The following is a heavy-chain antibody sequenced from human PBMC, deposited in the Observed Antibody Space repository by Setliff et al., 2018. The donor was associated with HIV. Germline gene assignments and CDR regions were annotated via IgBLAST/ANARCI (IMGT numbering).Heavy chain of an antibody. V-gene: IGHV1-8*01. CDR1: GYTFLNYD. J-gene: IGHJ5*02. Sequence: ASVKVSCKASGYTFLNYDINWLRQAPGQGLEWMGRLTPHSGDTISADRFQGRLVMTTNTSTTTAFMELSSLRSDDTAHHFCARGWGLWFGQLSILPLDPWGQGTLVTVSS. D-gene: IGHD3-10*01. CDR2: LTPHSGDT. CDR3: ARGWGLWFGQLSILPLDP.